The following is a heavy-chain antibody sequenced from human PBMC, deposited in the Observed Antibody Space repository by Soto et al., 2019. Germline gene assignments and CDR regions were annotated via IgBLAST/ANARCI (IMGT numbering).Heavy chain of an antibody. J-gene: IGHJ4*02. Sequence: GGSLRLPCAASGFTFSSYAMSWVRQAPGKGLEWVSAISGSGGSTYYADSVKGRFTISRDNSKNTLYLQMNSLRAEDTAVYYCAKDRDRITIFGVVIMGYFDYWGQGTLVTVSS. V-gene: IGHV3-23*01. D-gene: IGHD3-3*01. CDR3: AKDRDRITIFGVVIMGYFDY. CDR1: GFTFSSYA. CDR2: ISGSGGST.